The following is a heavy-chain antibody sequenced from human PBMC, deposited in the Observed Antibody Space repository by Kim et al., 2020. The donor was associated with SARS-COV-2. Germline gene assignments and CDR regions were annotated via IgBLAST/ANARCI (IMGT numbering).Heavy chain of an antibody. J-gene: IGHJ4*02. D-gene: IGHD2-2*01. Sequence: VKGRFTIARDNAKNSLYLQMNSLRAEDTAVYYCARGSRHCSSTSCYEFDYWGQGTLVTVSS. CDR3: ARGSRHCSSTSCYEFDY. V-gene: IGHV3-21*01.